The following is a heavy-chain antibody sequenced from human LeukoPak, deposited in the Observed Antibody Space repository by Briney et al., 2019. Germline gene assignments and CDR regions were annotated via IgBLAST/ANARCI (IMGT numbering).Heavy chain of an antibody. CDR2: IRGKPNNYAT. J-gene: IGHJ4*02. V-gene: IGHV3-73*01. D-gene: IGHD3-22*01. Sequence: GGSLRLSCAASGFTFSGSAMHWVRQASGKGLEWVGRIRGKPNNYATTYAASVKGRFTISRDDSKNTTYLQMNGLKTEDTAVYYCTNYNSTGYNSYWGQGTLVTVSS. CDR3: TNYNSTGYNSY. CDR1: GFTFSGSA.